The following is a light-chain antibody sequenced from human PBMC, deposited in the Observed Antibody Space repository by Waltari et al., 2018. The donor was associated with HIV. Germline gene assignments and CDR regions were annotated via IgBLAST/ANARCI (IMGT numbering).Light chain of an antibody. Sequence: DIQVTQSPSSLSASVGDRVTITCRASQSISSYLNWYQHKPGTAPKLLIYAASSLQSGVPSRFSGSGSGIDFTLTISSLQPEDSATYYCQQSYSSPPNFGGGTKEEI. V-gene: IGKV1-39*01. CDR3: QQSYSSPPN. J-gene: IGKJ4*01. CDR1: QSISSY. CDR2: AAS.